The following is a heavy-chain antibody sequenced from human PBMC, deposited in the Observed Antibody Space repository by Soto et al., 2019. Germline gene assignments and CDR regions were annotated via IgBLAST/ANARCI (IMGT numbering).Heavy chain of an antibody. V-gene: IGHV1-69*01. D-gene: IGHD2-21*01. CDR2: IILKLGSA. Sequence: QVQLVQSGAEVKEPGSSVKVSCKASGGGNLRDYRTTWVRRAPGQGLEWLGGIILKLGSANYAQNFRGRVTVTADESTNPVCVEVRSLRSDDTAVYYCARGGDGYNFVAVSRGQGTPVTVSS. CDR1: GGGNLRDYR. CDR3: ARGGDGYNFVAVS. J-gene: IGHJ4*02.